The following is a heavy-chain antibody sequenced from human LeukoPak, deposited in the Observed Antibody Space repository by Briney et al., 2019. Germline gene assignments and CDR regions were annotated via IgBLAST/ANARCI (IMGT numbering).Heavy chain of an antibody. V-gene: IGHV5-10-1*01. Sequence: RESLEISFQGSGYSFTSYWITWVRPMPGKGPEWMGMIAPTDSYTNYSPSFQGHVTISVDKSISTAYLQWSSLKASDTAVYFCASGSGTYSPDYWGQGTLVTVSS. D-gene: IGHD3-10*01. CDR1: GYSFTSYW. CDR3: ASGSGTYSPDY. J-gene: IGHJ4*02. CDR2: IAPTDSYT.